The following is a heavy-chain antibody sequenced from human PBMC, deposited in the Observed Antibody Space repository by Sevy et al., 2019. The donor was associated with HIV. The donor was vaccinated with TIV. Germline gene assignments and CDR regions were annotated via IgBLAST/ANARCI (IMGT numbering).Heavy chain of an antibody. J-gene: IGHJ4*02. CDR2: NYYTGHI. D-gene: IGHD1-26*01. CDR3: AGENAWGRGYS. CDR1: GGTITSLS. Sequence: SETLSLTCTVSGGTITSLSWNWIRQPQGKGLGWIANNYYTGHITYNPSLRRRVTLSLATSKNQFSLRLSSVTAADTAMYYCAGENAWGRGYSWGQGTLVTVSS. V-gene: IGHV4-59*08.